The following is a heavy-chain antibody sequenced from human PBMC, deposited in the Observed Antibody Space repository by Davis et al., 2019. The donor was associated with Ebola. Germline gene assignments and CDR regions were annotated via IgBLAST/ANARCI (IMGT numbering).Heavy chain of an antibody. CDR1: GGPFSSHI. V-gene: IGHV1-69*02. Sequence: AASVKVSCKASGGPFSSHIISWERQAPGQGLEWMGRILPMLGIANYAQKFQGRVTITADKSTNTAYMELSSLRSDDTAVYYCARSIIAVAAHDAFDIWGQGTMVTVSS. J-gene: IGHJ3*02. CDR2: ILPMLGIA. D-gene: IGHD6-19*01. CDR3: ARSIIAVAAHDAFDI.